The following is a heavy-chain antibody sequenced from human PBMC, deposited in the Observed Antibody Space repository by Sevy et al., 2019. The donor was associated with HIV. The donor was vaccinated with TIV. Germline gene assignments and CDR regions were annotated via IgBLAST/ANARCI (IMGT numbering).Heavy chain of an antibody. V-gene: IGHV3-15*01. J-gene: IGHJ1*01. CDR3: TTEGAD. Sequence: GGYLRLSCAASGFNFTDAWLSWVRQAPGKGLEWVGRVRSKGDGGTTEYAAPVKGRFTIARDDSKNMLYVQMNSLKIEDTGIYYCTTEGADWGQGILVTVSS. CDR2: VRSKGDGGTT. CDR1: GFNFTDAW.